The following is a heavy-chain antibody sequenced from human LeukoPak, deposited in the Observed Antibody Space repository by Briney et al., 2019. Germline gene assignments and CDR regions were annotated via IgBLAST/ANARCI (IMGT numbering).Heavy chain of an antibody. J-gene: IGHJ4*02. CDR2: ITLSRTTI. D-gene: IGHD6-13*01. CDR1: GSTFSNYN. V-gene: IGHV3-48*01. Sequence: GGSLRLSCAASGSTFSNYNMHWVRQAPGKGLEWISYITLSRTTIYYADSVKGRFTISRDNAKNSLYLQMNSLRAEDTAMYFCARETPYSSSWTDFDYWGQGTLVTVSS. CDR3: ARETPYSSSWTDFDY.